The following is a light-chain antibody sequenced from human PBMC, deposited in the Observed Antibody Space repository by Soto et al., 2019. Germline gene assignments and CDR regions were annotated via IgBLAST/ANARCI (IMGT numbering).Light chain of an antibody. Sequence: DIVMTQSPLSLPVTPGEPASISCRSSQSLLHTNGNTYLDWYVQKPGQSPQLLIYLGSYRASGVPDRFSGSGSGTDFTLKISRVEAEDIGVYYCMQGLQTPLTLGGGTKVEIK. J-gene: IGKJ4*01. V-gene: IGKV2-28*01. CDR1: QSLLHTNGNTY. CDR2: LGS. CDR3: MQGLQTPLT.